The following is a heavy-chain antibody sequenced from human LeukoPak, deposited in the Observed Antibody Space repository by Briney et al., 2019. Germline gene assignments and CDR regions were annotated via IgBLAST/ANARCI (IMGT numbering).Heavy chain of an antibody. J-gene: IGHJ4*02. CDR3: TTGLTLGY. Sequence: GGSLRLSCAASGFTFSSYGMHWVRQAPGKGLEWVGRIKSKTEGGTTDYAAPVKGRFTISRDDSKNTLYLQMNSLKTEDTAVYYCTTGLTLGYWGQGTLVTVSS. D-gene: IGHD3-16*01. V-gene: IGHV3-15*01. CDR1: GFTFSSYG. CDR2: IKSKTEGGTT.